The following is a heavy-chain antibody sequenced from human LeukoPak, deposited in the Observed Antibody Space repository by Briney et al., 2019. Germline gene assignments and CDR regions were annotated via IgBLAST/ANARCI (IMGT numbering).Heavy chain of an antibody. Sequence: SETLSLTCGVDGGSFSGYDWSWVRQPPGKGLEWIGEINYGGDTNYNPSLKSRVTISVDTSKNQFSLKVRSVTAADTAVYFCARGLGCKVTPMGLFYMDVWGEGATVTVSS. CDR2: INYGGDT. CDR3: ARGLGCKVTPMGLFYMDV. CDR1: GGSFSGYD. J-gene: IGHJ6*03. V-gene: IGHV4-34*01. D-gene: IGHD2-21*02.